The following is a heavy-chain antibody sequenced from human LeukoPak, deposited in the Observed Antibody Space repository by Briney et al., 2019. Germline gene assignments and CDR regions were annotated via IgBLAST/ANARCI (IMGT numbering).Heavy chain of an antibody. CDR2: INPNSGGT. V-gene: IGHV1-2*06. J-gene: IGHJ3*02. D-gene: IGHD3-22*01. CDR3: ARVYDSSGYYYDRYAFDI. Sequence: ASVKVSCKASGYTFTGYYMHWVRQAPGRGLEWMGRINPNSGGTNYAQKFQGRVTMTRDTSISTAYMELSRLRSDDTAVYYCARVYDSSGYYYDRYAFDIWGQGTMVTVSS. CDR1: GYTFTGYY.